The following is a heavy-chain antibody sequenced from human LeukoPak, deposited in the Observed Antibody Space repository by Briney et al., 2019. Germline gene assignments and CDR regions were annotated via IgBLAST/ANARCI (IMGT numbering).Heavy chain of an antibody. CDR1: GFTFTSFW. Sequence: PGGSLRLSCAASGFTFTSFWMSWVRQAPGKGLEWVGNIKEDAREKYYADSVKGRFTISRDNAKNSLYLQMNSLRAEDTAVYYCARDIGPSLWGQGTLVTVSS. CDR2: IKEDAREK. CDR3: ARDIGPSL. D-gene: IGHD2-15*01. J-gene: IGHJ4*02. V-gene: IGHV3-7*05.